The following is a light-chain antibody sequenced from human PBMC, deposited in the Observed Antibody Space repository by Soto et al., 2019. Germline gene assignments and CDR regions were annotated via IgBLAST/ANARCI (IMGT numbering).Light chain of an antibody. J-gene: IGKJ5*01. CDR1: QSVSIH. CDR3: QQYSNWPPLT. Sequence: ETVMTQSPGTLSVSLGERATLSCRASQSVSIHLAWYQQKPGQAPRLLIYDTSTMATGIPARFSGSGSGTEFTLTISSLQSEDFAVYYCQQYSNWPPLTFGQGTRLEIK. CDR2: DTS. V-gene: IGKV3-15*01.